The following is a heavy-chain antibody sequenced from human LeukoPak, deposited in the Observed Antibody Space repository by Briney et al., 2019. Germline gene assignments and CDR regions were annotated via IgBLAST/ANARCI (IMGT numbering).Heavy chain of an antibody. Sequence: SETLSLTCAVYGGSFSGYYWSWIRQPPGKGLEWIGEINHSGSTNYNPSLKSRVTISVDTSKNQFSLKLSSVTAADTAVYYCARVTGYVVEDYFDYWGQGTLVTVSS. V-gene: IGHV4-34*01. CDR3: ARVTGYVVEDYFDY. CDR1: GGSFSGYY. J-gene: IGHJ4*02. D-gene: IGHD2-21*01. CDR2: INHSGST.